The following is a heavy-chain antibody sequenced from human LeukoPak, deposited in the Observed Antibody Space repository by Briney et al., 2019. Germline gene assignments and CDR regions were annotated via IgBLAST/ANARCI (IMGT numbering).Heavy chain of an antibody. Sequence: PGGSLRLSCAASGFTFSSYSMNWVRQASGKGLEWVSSISSGSSSIYYTDSVKGRFTISRDNAKNSLYLQMNSLRAEDTAVYYCARVDYGDYLGYWGQGTLVTVSS. J-gene: IGHJ4*02. CDR1: GFTFSSYS. CDR3: ARVDYGDYLGY. D-gene: IGHD4-17*01. CDR2: ISSGSSSI. V-gene: IGHV3-21*01.